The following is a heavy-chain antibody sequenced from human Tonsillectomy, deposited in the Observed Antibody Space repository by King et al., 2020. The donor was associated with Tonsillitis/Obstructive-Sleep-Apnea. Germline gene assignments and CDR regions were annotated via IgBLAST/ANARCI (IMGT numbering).Heavy chain of an antibody. Sequence: DVQLVESGGGLLKPGGSLRLSCVVXGFTFSNAXMSWVRQAPGKXLEWVGRIKSKTDGGTTXXAXPVKGRFXXSRDDSKNXLYLKMNSLKTEETAMYYCXXRXXXDYWGXXXXVXX. CDR2: IKSKTDGGTT. CDR1: GFTFSNAX. J-gene: IGHJ4*01. V-gene: IGHV3-15*01. CDR3: XXRXXXDY.